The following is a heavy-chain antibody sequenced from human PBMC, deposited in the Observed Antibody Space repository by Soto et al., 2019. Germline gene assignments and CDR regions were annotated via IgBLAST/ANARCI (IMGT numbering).Heavy chain of an antibody. Sequence: QVQLVEYGGGVVQPGRSLRLSCAASGFTFSNYGMHWVRQAPGKGLDWVAVISYDGCIDYYSEAVEGRFIMSRDNSENTVYLQWNSLRTEDTAIYFCGRACGWFGAHQIDNWGQGTLVTVSA. CDR3: GRACGWFGAHQIDN. CDR1: GFTFSNYG. CDR2: ISYDGCID. D-gene: IGHD3-10*01. V-gene: IGHV3-30*03. J-gene: IGHJ4*02.